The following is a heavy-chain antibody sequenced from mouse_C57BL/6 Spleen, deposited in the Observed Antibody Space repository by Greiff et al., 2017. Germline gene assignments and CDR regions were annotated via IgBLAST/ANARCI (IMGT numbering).Heavy chain of an antibody. J-gene: IGHJ1*03. Sequence: EVKLVESGGDLVKPGGSLKLSCAASGFTFSSYGMSWVRQTPDKRLEWVATISSCGSYTYYPDSVKGRFTISRDNAKNTLYLQMSSLKSEDTAMYYCARPVYDYDVWYFDVWGTGTTLTVSS. CDR3: ARPVYDYDVWYFDV. CDR2: ISSCGSYT. V-gene: IGHV5-6*02. CDR1: GFTFSSYG. D-gene: IGHD2-4*01.